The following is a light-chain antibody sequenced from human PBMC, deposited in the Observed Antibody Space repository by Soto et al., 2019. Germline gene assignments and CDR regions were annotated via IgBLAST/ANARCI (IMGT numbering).Light chain of an antibody. CDR2: ATS. CDR3: QKYNSAPLT. V-gene: IGKV1-27*01. Sequence: DVQMTQSPSSLSAFVGDRVTITCRASQGIAPYLAWFQQKPGKVPKLLIYATSTLQSGVPSRFSGSGSGTEFTLTINSRQPQDVGTYYCQKYNSAPLTCGGGTKVEIK. CDR1: QGIAPY. J-gene: IGKJ4*01.